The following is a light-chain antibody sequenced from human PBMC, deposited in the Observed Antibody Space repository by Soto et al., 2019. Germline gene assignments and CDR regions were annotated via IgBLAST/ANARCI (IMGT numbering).Light chain of an antibody. J-gene: IGLJ1*01. CDR1: SSNIGSNS. CDR2: SND. Sequence: QSVLTQPPSASGTPGQRVTISCSGSSSNIGSNSVNWYQQLPGTAPKLLIYSNDRRPSGVPERFSGSKSGTSASLAISGLQSEDEADYYCAAWDDSLNGHVFGTGTKVTVL. CDR3: AAWDDSLNGHV. V-gene: IGLV1-44*01.